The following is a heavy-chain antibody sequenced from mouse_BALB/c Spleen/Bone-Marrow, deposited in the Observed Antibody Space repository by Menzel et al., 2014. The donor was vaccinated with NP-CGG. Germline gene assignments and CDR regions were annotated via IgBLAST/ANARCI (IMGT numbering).Heavy chain of an antibody. V-gene: IGHV3-6*02. CDR2: ISYDGSN. D-gene: IGHD1-1*01. CDR3: ASAYYYGRAWFAY. CDR1: GYSITSGYY. Sequence: EVKLVESGPGLVKPSQSLFLTCSVTGYSITSGYYWNWIRQFPGNKLEWMGYISYDGSNNYNPSLKNRISITRDTSKNQSFLKLNSVTTEDTATYYCASAYYYGRAWFAYWGQGTLVTVSA. J-gene: IGHJ3*01.